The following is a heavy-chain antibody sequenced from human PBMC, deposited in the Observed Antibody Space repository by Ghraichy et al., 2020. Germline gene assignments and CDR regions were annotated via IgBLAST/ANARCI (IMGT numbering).Heavy chain of an antibody. CDR1: GFIFSSYA. CDR3: AKGRVGAPPKRDFDY. CDR2: INYSGDTA. Sequence: GGSLRLSCAASGFIFSSYAMTWVRQAPGKGLEWVSVINYSGDTAYYADSVKGRFSISRDNSKNTVYLQMNSLRAEDTAVYYCAKGRVGAPPKRDFDYWGQRTLVPVSS. V-gene: IGHV3-23*01. D-gene: IGHD1-26*01. J-gene: IGHJ4*02.